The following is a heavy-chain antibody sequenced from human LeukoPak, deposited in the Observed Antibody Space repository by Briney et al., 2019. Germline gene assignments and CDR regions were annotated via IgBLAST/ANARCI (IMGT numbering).Heavy chain of an antibody. CDR3: ARQWRISGYFPDGAFDI. CDR1: GGSIGSSSYY. CDR2: IYYSGST. J-gene: IGHJ3*02. V-gene: IGHV4-39*01. Sequence: PSETLSLTCTVSGGSIGSSSYYWGWIRQPPGKGLEWIGSIYYSGSTYYNPSLKSRVTISVDTPKNQFSLKLSSGTAADTAVYYCARQWRISGYFPDGAFDIWGQGTMVTVSS. D-gene: IGHD3-22*01.